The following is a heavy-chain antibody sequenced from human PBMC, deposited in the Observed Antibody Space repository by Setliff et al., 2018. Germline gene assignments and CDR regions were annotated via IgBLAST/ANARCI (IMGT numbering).Heavy chain of an antibody. CDR3: ARAPSVELVTIRTNSWFTY. CDR1: GYTFRNYA. CDR2: ISVYNGDT. V-gene: IGHV1-18*01. Sequence: GASVKVSCKASGYTFRNYASAWVRQAPGQGLEWVGWISVYNGDTNYAQKLQGRVTLTTDTSTSTAYMELRSLTSDDSAFYYCARAPSVELVTIRTNSWFTYWGQGTLVTVSS. D-gene: IGHD5-18*01. J-gene: IGHJ4*02.